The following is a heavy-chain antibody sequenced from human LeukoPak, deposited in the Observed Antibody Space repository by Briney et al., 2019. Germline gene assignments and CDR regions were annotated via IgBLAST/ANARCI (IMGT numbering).Heavy chain of an antibody. J-gene: IGHJ5*02. CDR2: IYPSGST. Sequence: SETLSLTCTVSGGSISSGSYYWSWIRQPAGKGLEWIGRIYPSGSTNYNPSLKSRVTISVDRSKNQFSLMLRSVTAADTAVYYCARVVGSSESNWFDPWGQGTLATVSS. CDR3: ARVVGSSESNWFDP. D-gene: IGHD1-26*01. CDR1: GGSISSGSYY. V-gene: IGHV4-61*02.